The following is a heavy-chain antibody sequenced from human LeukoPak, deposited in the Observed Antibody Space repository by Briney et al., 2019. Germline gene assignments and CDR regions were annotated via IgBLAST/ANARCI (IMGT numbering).Heavy chain of an antibody. V-gene: IGHV4-59*01. D-gene: IGHD6-13*01. CDR3: ARDQDVSSSWYYFDY. J-gene: IGHJ4*02. CDR1: GGSISSYY. CDR2: IYYSGST. Sequence: PSETLSHTCTVSGGSISSYYWSWIRQPPGKGLEWIGYIYYSGSTNYNPSLKSRVTISVDTSKNQFSLKLSSVTAADTAVYYCARDQDVSSSWYYFDYWGQGTLVTVSS.